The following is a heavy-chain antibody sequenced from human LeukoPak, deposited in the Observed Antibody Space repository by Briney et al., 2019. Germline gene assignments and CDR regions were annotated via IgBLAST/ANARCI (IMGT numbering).Heavy chain of an antibody. CDR3: AKESGKFDY. V-gene: IGHV3-43*02. CDR2: ISGDGVST. CDR1: GLPIADFA. J-gene: IGHJ4*02. Sequence: GGSLRLSCVASGLPIADFAMHWVRQAPGKGLEWVSLISGDGVSTFYADSVNGRFSISRDNSKNSLYLEMNSLRTEDAAMYYCAKESGKFDYWGQGTLVAVSS.